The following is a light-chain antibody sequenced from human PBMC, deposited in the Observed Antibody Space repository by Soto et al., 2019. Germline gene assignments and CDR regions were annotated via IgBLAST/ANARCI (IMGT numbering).Light chain of an antibody. Sequence: QSALTQRPSASGSPGQSITISCTGTNSDVGGYNYVSWYQQHPGKAPKLMIYEVSKRPSGVPDRFSGSKSGNTASLTVSGLQAEDEADYYCSSYAGSNNVVFGGGTKLTVL. J-gene: IGLJ2*01. V-gene: IGLV2-8*01. CDR3: SSYAGSNNVV. CDR1: NSDVGGYNY. CDR2: EVS.